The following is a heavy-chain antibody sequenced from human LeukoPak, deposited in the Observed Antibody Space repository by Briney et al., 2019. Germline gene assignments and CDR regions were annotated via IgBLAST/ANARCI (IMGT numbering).Heavy chain of an antibody. J-gene: IGHJ4*02. Sequence: GGSLRLSCAASGFTLSSYAMTWVRQAPGRGLEWVSSVDGGGGGTYYADSVKGRFTISRDNSKDTLYLQMNSLRAEDTAVYYCARNENSGWGYFDYWGQGTLVTVSS. CDR2: VDGGGGGT. D-gene: IGHD5-12*01. V-gene: IGHV3-23*01. CDR1: GFTLSSYA. CDR3: ARNENSGWGYFDY.